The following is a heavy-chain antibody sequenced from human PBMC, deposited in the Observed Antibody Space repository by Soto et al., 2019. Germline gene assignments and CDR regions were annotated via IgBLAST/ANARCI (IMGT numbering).Heavy chain of an antibody. J-gene: IGHJ4*02. CDR1: GGTFSSYA. V-gene: IGHV1-3*01. CDR2: VNAGNGNT. CDR3: ARVSYCAYTSCPIDY. D-gene: IGHD2-2*01. Sequence: ASVKVSCKASGGTFSSYAISWVRQAPGQRLEWMGWVNAGNGNTKYSQRFQGRLTITRDTSASTAFMELSSLSSEDTAVYYCARVSYCAYTSCPIDYWGQGTLVTVSS.